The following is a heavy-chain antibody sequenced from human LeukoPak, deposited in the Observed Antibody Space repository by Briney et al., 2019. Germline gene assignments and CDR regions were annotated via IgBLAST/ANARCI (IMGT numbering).Heavy chain of an antibody. Sequence: GASVKVSCKASGYTFTSYGISWVRQAPGQGLEWMGWISAYNGNTNYAQKLQGRVTMTPDTSTSTAYMELRSLRSDDTAVYYCARDLDFEYSSLENAFDIWGQGTMVTVSS. D-gene: IGHD6-6*01. CDR2: ISAYNGNT. V-gene: IGHV1-18*01. CDR3: ARDLDFEYSSLENAFDI. CDR1: GYTFTSYG. J-gene: IGHJ3*02.